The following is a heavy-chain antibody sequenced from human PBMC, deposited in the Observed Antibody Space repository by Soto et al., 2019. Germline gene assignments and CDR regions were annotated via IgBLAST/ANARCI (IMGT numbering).Heavy chain of an antibody. CDR1: GLTFSNVD. CDR2: ISYDGRNE. CDR3: AKDRIVVASLMWGYGMDV. J-gene: IGHJ6*02. D-gene: IGHD2-15*01. V-gene: IGHV3-30*18. Sequence: GGSLRLSCTVSGLTFSNVDIHWVRQGPGKGLEWVAVISYDGRNEHYADSVKGRFTISRDNSKNTLYLEMNSLTAEDTAVYYCAKDRIVVASLMWGYGMDVWGQGTTVTVSS.